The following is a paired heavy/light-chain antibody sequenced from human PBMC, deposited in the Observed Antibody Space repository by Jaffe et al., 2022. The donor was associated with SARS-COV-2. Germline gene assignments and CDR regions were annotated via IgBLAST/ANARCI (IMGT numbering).Heavy chain of an antibody. CDR2: IHPSGST. CDR1: GGSFSDYY. Sequence: QVQLQQWGAGLLKPSETLSLTCAVSGGSFSDYYWSWIRQPPGKGLEWIGEIHPSGSTHYNPSLKSRVTISPDMSKSHFSLRLNSVTAADTAVYYCARGQDPYKQGYWGQGTLVTVSS. D-gene: IGHD1-1*01. CDR3: ARGQDPYKQGY. V-gene: IGHV4-34*01. J-gene: IGHJ4*02.
Light chain of an antibody. J-gene: IGKJ1*01. CDR2: WAS. CDR1: QSVLYSPNNENY. Sequence: DVVMTQSPDSLAVSLGERATINCKSSQSVLYSPNNENYLAWFQQKPGQPPRLLIYWASMRESGVPDRFSGSGSGTDFTLTISSLQAEDVAVYYCQQYYSVPRTFGQGTKVEIK. V-gene: IGKV4-1*01. CDR3: QQYYSVPRT.